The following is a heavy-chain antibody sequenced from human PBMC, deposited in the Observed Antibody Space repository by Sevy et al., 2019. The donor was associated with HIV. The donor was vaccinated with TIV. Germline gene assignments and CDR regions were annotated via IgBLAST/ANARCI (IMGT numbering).Heavy chain of an antibody. D-gene: IGHD3-10*02. CDR2: SSAYNGHT. CDR3: ARLFSGYMDV. V-gene: IGHV1-18*01. CDR1: GYTFTNFA. Sequence: ASVKVSCKASGYTFTNFAISWVRQAPGQGLEWMGWSSAYNGHTNYAQKLQGRVTMTTDTSTSTDYMELTSLTSDDTAVYYCARLFSGYMDVWGKGTTVTVSS. J-gene: IGHJ6*03.